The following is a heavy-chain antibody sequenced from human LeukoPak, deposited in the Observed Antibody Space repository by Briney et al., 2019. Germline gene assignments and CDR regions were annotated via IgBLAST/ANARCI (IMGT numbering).Heavy chain of an antibody. Sequence: ASVKVSCKASGYTFTGYYIHWVRQAPGQGLEWMGWINPNSGGTNYAQKFQGRVTMTRDTSISTAYMELSRLRSDDTAVYYCARDDPYYYDSSGYYPFDYWGQGTLVTVSS. D-gene: IGHD3-22*01. CDR2: INPNSGGT. J-gene: IGHJ4*02. CDR1: GYTFTGYY. CDR3: ARDDPYYYDSSGYYPFDY. V-gene: IGHV1-2*02.